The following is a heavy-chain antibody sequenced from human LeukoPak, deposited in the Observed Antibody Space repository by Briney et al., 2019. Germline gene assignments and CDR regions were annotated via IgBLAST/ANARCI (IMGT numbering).Heavy chain of an antibody. CDR2: ISAYNGNT. CDR1: GYTFTSYG. Sequence: ASVKVSCKASGYTFTSYGISWVRQAPGQGLEWMGWISAYNGNTNYAQKLQGRVTITADESTSIAYMEVSSLRSEDTAVYYCARAPESYWFDPWSQGTLVTVSS. CDR3: ARAPESYWFDP. J-gene: IGHJ5*02. V-gene: IGHV1-18*01.